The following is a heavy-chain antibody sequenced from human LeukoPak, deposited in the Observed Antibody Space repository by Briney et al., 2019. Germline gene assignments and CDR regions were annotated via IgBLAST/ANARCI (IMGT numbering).Heavy chain of an antibody. D-gene: IGHD7-27*01. CDR1: GFTFSSYG. CDR2: ISYDGSSR. J-gene: IGHJ4*02. Sequence: GGSLRLSCAASGFTFSSYGMHWVRHAPGKGLEWVATISYDGSSRYSAASVKGRFTISRDNSKNTLSLQMNSLRVEDTAMYYCASPPGRPNGDWGQGTLVTVSS. CDR3: ASPPGRPNGD. V-gene: IGHV3-30*03.